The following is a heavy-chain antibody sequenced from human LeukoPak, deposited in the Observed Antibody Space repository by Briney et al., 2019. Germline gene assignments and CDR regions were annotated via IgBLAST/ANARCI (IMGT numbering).Heavy chain of an antibody. Sequence: SETLSLTCTVSGGSISSYYWSWIRQPAGKGLEWIGRINNSGSTNYNPSLKSRVTMSVDTSKNQFSLKLSSVTAADTAVYYCARDSCSSASCYNSWFDPWGQGTQVIVSS. V-gene: IGHV4-4*07. CDR3: ARDSCSSASCYNSWFDP. CDR2: INNSGST. CDR1: GGSISSYY. D-gene: IGHD2-2*02. J-gene: IGHJ5*02.